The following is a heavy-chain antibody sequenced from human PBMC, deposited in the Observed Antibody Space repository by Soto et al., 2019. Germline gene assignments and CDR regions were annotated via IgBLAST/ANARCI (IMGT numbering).Heavy chain of an antibody. V-gene: IGHV3-30-3*01. CDR3: VGASMWTGKGLEY. CDR2: ISYDGSNK. D-gene: IGHD3-10*02. Sequence: PGGSLRLSCATSGFTFKSYTLHWVRQTPGRGLQWVAVISYDGSNKYYADSVRGRFTISRDNSNSTLYLQMNSLRADDSAVYYCVGASMWTGKGLEYWGQGALVTVS. CDR1: GFTFKSYT. J-gene: IGHJ4*02.